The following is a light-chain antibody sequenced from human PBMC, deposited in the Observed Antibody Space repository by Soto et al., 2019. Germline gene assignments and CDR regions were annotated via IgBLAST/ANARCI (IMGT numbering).Light chain of an antibody. V-gene: IGKV1-27*01. J-gene: IGKJ4*01. CDR1: QGISNY. CDR2: AAS. CDR3: QKCDTAPLT. Sequence: DIQMTQSPSSLSASVGDRVTITCRASQGISNYLAWYQQKPGKVPKLLIYAASTWKSRVPSRFSGSGSGTDFTLNIRSLQPEDVATYFRQKCDTAPLTFGEGTKLEIK.